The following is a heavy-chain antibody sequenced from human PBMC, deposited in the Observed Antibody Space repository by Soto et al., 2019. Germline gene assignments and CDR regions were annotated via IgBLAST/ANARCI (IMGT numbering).Heavy chain of an antibody. CDR3: XXXXPXXXXXXXXXXXXXDX. CDR2: ISYDGSNK. V-gene: IGHV3-30*03. CDR1: GFTFSSYG. J-gene: IGHJ6*02. Sequence: QVQLVESGGGVVQPGRSLRLSCAASGFTFSSYGMHWVRQAPGKGLEWVAVISYDGSNKYYADSVKGRFTISRDNSKNTLYLQMNSRRAEXXAVXXXXXXXPXXXXXXXXXXXXXDXWGQGTTVTVSS.